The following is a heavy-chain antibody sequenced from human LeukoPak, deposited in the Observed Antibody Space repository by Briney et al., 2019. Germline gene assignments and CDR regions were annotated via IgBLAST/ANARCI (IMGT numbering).Heavy chain of an antibody. J-gene: IGHJ6*03. D-gene: IGHD6-19*01. CDR3: ARVKDSSGWSNYYYMDV. CDR1: GGSFSGYH. V-gene: IGHV4-34*01. Sequence: SETLSLTCAVYGGSFSGYHWSWIRQPPGKGLEWIGEINHGGSTNYNPSLKSRVTISVDTSKNQFSLKLSSVTAADTAVFYCARVKDSSGWSNYYYMDVWGKGTTVTISS. CDR2: INHGGST.